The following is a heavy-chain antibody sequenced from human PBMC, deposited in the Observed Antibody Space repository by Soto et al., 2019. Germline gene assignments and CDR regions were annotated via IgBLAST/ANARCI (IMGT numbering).Heavy chain of an antibody. CDR1: GGSFSGYY. V-gene: IGHV4-34*01. D-gene: IGHD2-8*01. J-gene: IGHJ6*03. CDR3: ARGTNGVRLLEHRPYYYYMVV. CDR2: INHSGST. Sequence: SETLSLTSAVYGGSFSGYYWSWIRQPPGKGLEWIGEINHSGSTNYNPSLKSRVTISVDTSKNQFSLKLSSVTAADTAVYYCARGTNGVRLLEHRPYYYYMVVWGKGTTVTVSS.